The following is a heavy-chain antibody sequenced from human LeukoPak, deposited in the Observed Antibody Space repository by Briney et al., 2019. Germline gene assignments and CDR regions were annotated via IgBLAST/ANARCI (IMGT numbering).Heavy chain of an antibody. CDR2: TYYRSKWYN. CDR1: GDSVSSGTAS. CDR3: ARLEVVVGAPGYYYGMDV. D-gene: IGHD2-15*01. V-gene: IGHV6-1*01. Sequence: SQTLSLTCAISGDSVSSGTASWNWTRQSPSRGLEWLGRTYYRSKWYNDYAVSVKSRITINPDTSKNHFSLQLSSVTPEDTAMYYCARLEVVVGAPGYYYGMDVWGQGTTVTVSS. J-gene: IGHJ6*02.